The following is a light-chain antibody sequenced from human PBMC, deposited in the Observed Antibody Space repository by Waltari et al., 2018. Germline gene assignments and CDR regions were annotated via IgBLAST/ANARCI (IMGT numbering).Light chain of an antibody. CDR1: SSKTGNTS. CDR2: ENT. CDR3: GTWDSSLSGAV. J-gene: IGLJ7*01. V-gene: IGLV1-51*02. Sequence: QSVLTQPPSVSAAPGQRVTISCPGGSSKTGNTSVSWYRQFPGTAPKLLIYENTERPSGIPGRFSGSKSGTSATLDITGLQAGDEADYYCGTWDSSLSGAVFGGGTHLTVL.